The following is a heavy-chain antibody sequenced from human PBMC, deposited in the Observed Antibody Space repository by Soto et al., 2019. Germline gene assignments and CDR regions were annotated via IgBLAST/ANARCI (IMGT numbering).Heavy chain of an antibody. CDR1: GYTFTSYG. V-gene: IGHV1-18*01. J-gene: IGHJ4*02. Sequence: ASVKVSCKASGYTFTSYGISWWRQAPGQGLEWMGWISGYNGNTKYAQKLQGRVTMTTDTSTRAAYMELRRLRSADTDVYSCARDLGGQIVDYWGKGTLFTVSS. D-gene: IGHD1-26*01. CDR3: ARDLGGQIVDY. CDR2: ISGYNGNT.